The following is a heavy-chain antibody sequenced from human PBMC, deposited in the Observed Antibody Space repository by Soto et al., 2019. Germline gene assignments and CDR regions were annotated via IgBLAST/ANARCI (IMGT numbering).Heavy chain of an antibody. Sequence: SGPTLVNPTQTLTLTCTFSGFSLSASGVGVGWIHQPPGKALEWLALIYWDDDKRYGPSLKSRLTITKDTSKNQVVLTMTNMDPVDTATYYCARFLWSTTSLYYFGCWGQGTLVTVAS. V-gene: IGHV2-5*05. CDR2: IYWDDDK. J-gene: IGHJ4*02. CDR1: GFSLSASGVG. D-gene: IGHD2-2*01. CDR3: ARFLWSTTSLYYFGC.